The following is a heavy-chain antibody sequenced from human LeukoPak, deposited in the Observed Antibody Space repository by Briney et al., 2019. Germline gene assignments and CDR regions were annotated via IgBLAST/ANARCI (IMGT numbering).Heavy chain of an antibody. D-gene: IGHD2-2*02. CDR1: GGSISRSDHY. CDR3: ARTPGYCSGTSCYIGY. Sequence: SQTLSLTCSVSGGSISRSDHYWSWIRQPPGKGLEWIGYIYSSGDTYYNPSLKSRVTISVDTSKNQFSLGLSSVTAADTAVYYCARTPGYCSGTSCYIGYWGQGTLVTVSS. CDR2: IYSSGDT. J-gene: IGHJ4*02. V-gene: IGHV4-30-4*01.